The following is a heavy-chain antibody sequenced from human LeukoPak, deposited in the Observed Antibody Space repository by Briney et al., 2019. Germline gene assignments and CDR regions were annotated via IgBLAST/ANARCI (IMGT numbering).Heavy chain of an antibody. J-gene: IGHJ4*02. CDR3: ARVGGGFSSSSKDY. CDR2: INHSGST. V-gene: IGHV4-34*01. Sequence: PSETLSLTCAVYGGSFSGYYWSWIRQPPGKGLEWVGEINHSGSTNYNPSLKTRVTISVDTSKNQFSLKLSSVTAADTAVYYCARVGGGFSSSSKDYWSQGTLVTVSS. D-gene: IGHD6-6*01. CDR1: GGSFSGYY.